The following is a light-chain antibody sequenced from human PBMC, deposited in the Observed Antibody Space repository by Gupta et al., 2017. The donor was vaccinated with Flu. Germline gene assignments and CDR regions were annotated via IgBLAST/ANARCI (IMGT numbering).Light chain of an antibody. Sequence: QSVLTQPPSASGTPGQRVNISCSGSSFNVGKNFVFWYQQMPGAAPKLLIYRNIQRPTIVPDRFSGSKSGSSASLAISDLRPEDEADYFCAAWDDGLSGLVFGGGTRLTVL. CDR1: SFNVGKNF. V-gene: IGLV1-47*01. CDR3: AAWDDGLSGLV. CDR2: RNI. J-gene: IGLJ3*02.